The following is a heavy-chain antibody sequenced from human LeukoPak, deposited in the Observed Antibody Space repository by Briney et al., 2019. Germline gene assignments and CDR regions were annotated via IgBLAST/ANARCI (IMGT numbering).Heavy chain of an antibody. CDR3: ARRGVVVAATSPGAFDI. CDR2: INHSGST. Sequence: SETLSLTCAVYGGSFSGYYWSWIRQPPGKGLEWIGEINHSGSTNYNPSLKSRVTISVDTSKNQFSLKLSSVTAADTAVYYCARRGVVVAATSPGAFDIWGQGTMVTVSS. CDR1: GGSFSGYY. V-gene: IGHV4-34*01. D-gene: IGHD2-15*01. J-gene: IGHJ3*02.